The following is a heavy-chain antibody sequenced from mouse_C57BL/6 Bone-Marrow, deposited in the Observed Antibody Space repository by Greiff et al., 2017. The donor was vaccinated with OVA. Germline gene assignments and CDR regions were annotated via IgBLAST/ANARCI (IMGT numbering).Heavy chain of an antibody. CDR3: ARNDYEYYFDY. Sequence: QVQLQQPGAELVKPGASVKLSCKASGYTFTSYWMHWVKQRPGQGLEWIGMIHPNSGSTNYNEKFKSKATLTVAKSSSTAYMQLSSLTSEDSAVYYCARNDYEYYFDYWGRGTTLTVSS. V-gene: IGHV1-64*01. D-gene: IGHD2-4*01. J-gene: IGHJ2*01. CDR1: GYTFTSYW. CDR2: IHPNSGST.